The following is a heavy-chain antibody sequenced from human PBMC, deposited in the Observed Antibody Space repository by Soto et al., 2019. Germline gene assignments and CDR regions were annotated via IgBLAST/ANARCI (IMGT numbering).Heavy chain of an antibody. D-gene: IGHD3-10*01. CDR3: ARHGESRVDY. Sequence: GESLKISCSTSGYRFTGYWISWVRQMPGKGLEWMGRIDTSDSHTNYCPSVEGRVTISADESISTAYLQWISLRASDTAMSYCARHGESRVDYWGQGTLVTVSS. V-gene: IGHV5-10-1*01. J-gene: IGHJ4*02. CDR1: GYRFTGYW. CDR2: IDTSDSHT.